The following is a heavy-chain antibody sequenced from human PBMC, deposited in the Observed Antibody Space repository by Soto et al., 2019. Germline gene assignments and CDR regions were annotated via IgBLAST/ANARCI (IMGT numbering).Heavy chain of an antibody. CDR1: GYSFPSYW. J-gene: IGHJ3*02. V-gene: IGHV5-51*01. CDR3: ARFEYCSGGSCLDAFDI. Sequence: GESLKISCKGSGYSFPSYWIGWVRQMPGKGLEWMGIIYPGDSDTRYSPSFQGQVTISADKSISTAYLQWSSLKASDTAMYYCARFEYCSGGSCLDAFDIWGQGTMVTVSS. D-gene: IGHD2-15*01. CDR2: IYPGDSDT.